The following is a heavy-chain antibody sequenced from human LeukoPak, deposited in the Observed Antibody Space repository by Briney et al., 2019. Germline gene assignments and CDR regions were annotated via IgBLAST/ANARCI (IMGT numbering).Heavy chain of an antibody. CDR2: IIPIFGTA. CDR1: GGTFSSYA. J-gene: IGHJ6*03. V-gene: IGHV1-69*05. Sequence: GASVKVSCKASGGTFSSYAISWVRQAPGQGLEWMGGIIPIFGTANYAQKFQGRVTITTDESTSTAYMELSSLRSEDTAVYYCARAYYDSNWYPWWGGVYYYYYYYMDVWGKGTTVTVSS. D-gene: IGHD3-22*01. CDR3: ARAYYDSNWYPWWGGVYYYYYYYMDV.